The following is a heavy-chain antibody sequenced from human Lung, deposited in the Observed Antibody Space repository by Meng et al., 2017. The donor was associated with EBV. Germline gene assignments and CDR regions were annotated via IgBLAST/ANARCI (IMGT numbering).Heavy chain of an antibody. Sequence: QVQLQESAPGLVKPSGTLSLSCAVPGASISNNNWWSWVRQPPGKGLEWIGEISHSGTTNYTPSLKSRVTISVDKSKNQFSLKLTSVTAADTAVYYCARIEGYDRLYYFGQWGRGTLVTVSS. CDR3: ARIEGYDRLYYFGQ. CDR2: ISHSGTT. CDR1: GASISNNNW. J-gene: IGHJ4*02. V-gene: IGHV4-4*02. D-gene: IGHD5-12*01.